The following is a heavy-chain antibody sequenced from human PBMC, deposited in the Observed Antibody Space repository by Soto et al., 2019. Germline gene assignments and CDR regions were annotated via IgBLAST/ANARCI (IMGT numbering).Heavy chain of an antibody. Sequence: QVQLVQSGAEVKKPGASVTVSCKASGYTFSNYGISWVRQAPGQGLEWMGWISAYTGNTKYAQKLQGRVTMTTDTPTSTAYMELRSLRFDATAVYYCARDPPPVDYWGQGTLVTVAS. V-gene: IGHV1-18*01. CDR3: ARDPPPVDY. CDR2: ISAYTGNT. CDR1: GYTFSNYG. J-gene: IGHJ4*02.